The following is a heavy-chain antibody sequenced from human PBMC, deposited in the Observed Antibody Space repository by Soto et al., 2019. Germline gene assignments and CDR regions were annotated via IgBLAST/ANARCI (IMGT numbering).Heavy chain of an antibody. CDR2: ISSSSSTI. CDR3: ARDLPLRFLEWGCSYNWFAP. V-gene: IGHV3-48*02. CDR1: GFTFSSYS. J-gene: IGHJ5*02. D-gene: IGHD3-3*01. Sequence: GGSLRLSCAASGFTFSSYSMNWVRQAPGKGLEWVSYISSSSSTIYYADSVKGRFTISRDNAKNSLYLQMNSLRDEDTAVYYCARDLPLRFLEWGCSYNWFAPWRQGSLVAVAS.